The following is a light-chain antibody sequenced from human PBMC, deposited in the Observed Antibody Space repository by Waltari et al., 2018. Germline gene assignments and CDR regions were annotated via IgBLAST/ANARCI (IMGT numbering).Light chain of an antibody. Sequence: QAVVTQEPSLTVSPGGTVTLTCGSSTGAVTSGHYPYWFQQKSGQAPRPLIYDTSNKHSWTPARFSGSLLGGKAALTLSGAQPEDEANYYCFLSYSGAVIFGGGTKLTVL. CDR1: TGAVTSGHY. V-gene: IGLV7-46*01. J-gene: IGLJ2*01. CDR2: DTS. CDR3: FLSYSGAVI.